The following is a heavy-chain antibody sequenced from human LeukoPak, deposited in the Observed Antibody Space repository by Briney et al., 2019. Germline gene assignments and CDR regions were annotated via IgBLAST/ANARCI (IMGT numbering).Heavy chain of an antibody. CDR1: GGSISSSTYY. CDR3: ASLYCSGGICYSGLGSADY. J-gene: IGHJ4*02. CDR2: IYYSGST. V-gene: IGHV4-39*01. Sequence: SSETLSLTCTVSGGSISSSTYYWGWIRQPPGKGLEWIGSIYYSGSTYYNPSLKSRVTISVDTSKNQFSLKLSSVTAADTAVYFCASLYCSGGICYSGLGSADYWSRGTLVTVSS. D-gene: IGHD2-15*01.